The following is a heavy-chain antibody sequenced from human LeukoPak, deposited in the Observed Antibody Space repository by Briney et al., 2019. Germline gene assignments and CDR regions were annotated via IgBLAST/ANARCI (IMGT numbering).Heavy chain of an antibody. Sequence: ASVKVSCKASGGTFSSYAISWVRQAPGQGREWMGRIIPILGIANYAQKFQGRVTITADKSTSTAYMELSSLRSEDTAVYYCAREYDFWSGYFDYWGQGTLVAVSS. J-gene: IGHJ4*02. CDR1: GGTFSSYA. D-gene: IGHD3-3*01. V-gene: IGHV1-69*04. CDR2: IIPILGIA. CDR3: AREYDFWSGYFDY.